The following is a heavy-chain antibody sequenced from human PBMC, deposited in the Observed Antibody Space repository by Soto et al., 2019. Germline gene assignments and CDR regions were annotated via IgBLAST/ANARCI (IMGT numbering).Heavy chain of an antibody. Sequence: EVQLVESGGGLVQPGGSLRLSCVVSGITFSTYRMHWVRQAPGKGLVWVSHIKSDGTVTHYTDSVRGRFIISRDNAKNTWFLQMNSLRAEDTAVYYGARENYDFWSGYYLDYWGQGTLVTVSS. J-gene: IGHJ4*02. CDR2: IKSDGTVT. V-gene: IGHV3-74*01. CDR1: GITFSTYR. CDR3: ARENYDFWSGYYLDY. D-gene: IGHD3-3*01.